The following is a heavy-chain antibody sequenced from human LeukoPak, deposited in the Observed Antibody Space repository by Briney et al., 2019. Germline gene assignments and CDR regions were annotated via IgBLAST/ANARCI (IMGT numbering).Heavy chain of an antibody. D-gene: IGHD3-10*01. Sequence: GGSLRLSCAASGFTVSSNYMSWVRQAPGKGLEWVSVIYSGGNTYYADSVKGRFTIPRDNSKNTLYLHMNSLRAEDTAVYYCARDQVGNYYGSGRTLYYYYGMDVWGQGTMVTVSS. CDR2: IYSGGNT. J-gene: IGHJ6*02. V-gene: IGHV3-53*01. CDR1: GFTVSSNY. CDR3: ARDQVGNYYGSGRTLYYYYGMDV.